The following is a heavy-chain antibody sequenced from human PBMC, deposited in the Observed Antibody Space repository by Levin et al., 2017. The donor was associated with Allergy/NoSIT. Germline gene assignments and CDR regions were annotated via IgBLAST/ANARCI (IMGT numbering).Heavy chain of an antibody. CDR1: GFTFSSYA. Sequence: PGGSLRLSCAVSGFTFSSYAMSWVRQAPGKGLEWVSGISGGGNTYYADSVNGRFTISRDNSRNTLYLQMNNLRDEDTAIYYCAKGGSIVLISALDRWGQGTLVTVSS. CDR3: AKGGSIVLISALDR. CDR2: ISGGGNT. V-gene: IGHV3-23*01. D-gene: IGHD3-22*01. J-gene: IGHJ4*02.